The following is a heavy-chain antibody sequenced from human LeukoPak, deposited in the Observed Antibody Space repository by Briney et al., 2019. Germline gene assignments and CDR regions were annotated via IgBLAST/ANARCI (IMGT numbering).Heavy chain of an antibody. Sequence: SETLSLTCAVYGGSFSGSYWSWIRQPPGKGLEWIGEINHSGSTNSNPSLKSRVTVSVDTSKNQFSLKLSSVTAADTAVYYCAREPLYGGNFVDYWGQGTLVTVSS. D-gene: IGHD4-23*01. J-gene: IGHJ4*02. CDR1: GGSFSGSY. CDR3: AREPLYGGNFVDY. CDR2: INHSGST. V-gene: IGHV4-34*01.